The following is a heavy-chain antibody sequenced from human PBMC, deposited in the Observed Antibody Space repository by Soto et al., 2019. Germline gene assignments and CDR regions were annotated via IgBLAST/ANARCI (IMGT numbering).Heavy chain of an antibody. D-gene: IGHD3-10*01. CDR1: GTSIRSYY. CDR3: AGGSAALFDY. Sequence: QVQLQESGPGLVKPSETLSLTCTVSGTSIRSYYWSWIRQPPGKGLEWIGYIYYSGSTDYSPSLNSRVTISVDTSKNQFSLKLTSMNAADKAVYYCAGGSAALFDYCGQGNLVTVPS. CDR2: IYYSGST. J-gene: IGHJ4*02. V-gene: IGHV4-59*08.